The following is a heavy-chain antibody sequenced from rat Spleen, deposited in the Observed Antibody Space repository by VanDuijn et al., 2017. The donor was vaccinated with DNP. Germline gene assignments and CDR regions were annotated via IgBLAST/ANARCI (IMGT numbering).Heavy chain of an antibody. CDR1: GFLFSNYW. CDR2: ITNTGYST. V-gene: IGHV5-31*01. Sequence: EVQLVESCCGPVQAGRSLNVSCVASGFLFSNYWMTWIRQAPGKGLEWVASITNTGYSTYYSDSVKGRFSISRDNAKSTLYLQVNSLRSEDTATYYCTSNPHIRTAAPFDYWGQGVMVTVSS. D-gene: IGHD3-8*01. CDR3: TSNPHIRTAAPFDY. J-gene: IGHJ2*01.